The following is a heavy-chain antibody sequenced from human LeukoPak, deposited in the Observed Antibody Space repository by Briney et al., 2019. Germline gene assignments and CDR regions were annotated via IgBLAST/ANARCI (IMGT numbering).Heavy chain of an antibody. J-gene: IGHJ4*02. D-gene: IGHD4-17*01. CDR3: ARDRGDYAFFDY. CDR2: IYYSGST. Sequence: SETLSLTCTVSGGSISSGGYYWSWIRQHPGKGLEWIGYIYYSGSTYYNPSLKSRVTISVDTSKNQFSLKLSSVTAADTAVYYCARDRGDYAFFDYWGQGTLVTVSS. V-gene: IGHV4-31*03. CDR1: GGSISSGGYY.